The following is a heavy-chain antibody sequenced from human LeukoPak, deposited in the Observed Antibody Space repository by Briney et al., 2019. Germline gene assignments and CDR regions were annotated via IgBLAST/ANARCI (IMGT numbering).Heavy chain of an antibody. D-gene: IGHD7-27*01. CDR3: ARLTNRAIDY. V-gene: IGHV3-66*04. Sequence: PGGSLRLSCAASGFTVSSNYMIWVRQAPGKGLEWVSIIYSGGSTYYADSVKGRFTISRDNSKNTLYLQMNSLRAEGTAVYYCARLTNRAIDYWGQGTLVTVSS. CDR1: GFTVSSNY. J-gene: IGHJ4*02. CDR2: IYSGGST.